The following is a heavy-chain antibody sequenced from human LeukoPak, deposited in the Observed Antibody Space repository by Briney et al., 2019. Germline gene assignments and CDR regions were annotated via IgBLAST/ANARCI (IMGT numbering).Heavy chain of an antibody. J-gene: IGHJ5*02. CDR2: IYYSGDT. CDR1: GGSISNSNYY. Sequence: PSETLSRTCTVSGGSISNSNYYWDWIRQPPDKGLEWIGSIYYSGDTFYNPSLKSRVTISVDTSKNEFSLKVTSVTAADTAVYYCARRVGWFDPWGQGALVTVSS. V-gene: IGHV4-39*01. CDR3: ARRVGWFDP. D-gene: IGHD1-26*01.